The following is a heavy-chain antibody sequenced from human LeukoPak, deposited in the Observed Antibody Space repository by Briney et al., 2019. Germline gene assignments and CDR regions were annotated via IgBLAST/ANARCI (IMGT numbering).Heavy chain of an antibody. CDR1: GGSISSYY. D-gene: IGHD2-15*01. V-gene: IGHV4-59*01. Sequence: SETLSLTCTVSGGSISSYYWTWIRQPPGKGLEWIGYIHDSGSANYNPSLKSRVTISLDTSKNQFSLKLTSVAAADTAMYYCARDRYCSGGSCYSGRFDPWGQGTLVTVSS. CDR3: ARDRYCSGGSCYSGRFDP. J-gene: IGHJ5*02. CDR2: IHDSGSA.